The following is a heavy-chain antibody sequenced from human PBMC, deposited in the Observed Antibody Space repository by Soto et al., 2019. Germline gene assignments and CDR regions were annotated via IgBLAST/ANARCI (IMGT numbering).Heavy chain of an antibody. CDR2: ISSSRSYT. CDR1: GFTFSDYY. D-gene: IGHD5-12*01. V-gene: IGHV3-11*05. J-gene: IGHJ4*02. Sequence: QVQLVESGGGLVQPGGSLRLSCAASGFTFSDYYMSWIRQAPGKGLEWVSYISSSRSYTNYGDAVKGRFTISRDNAKNLLYLQMNSLRAEDTAVYYCARGQSGYDQSFDYWGQGTLVTVSS. CDR3: ARGQSGYDQSFDY.